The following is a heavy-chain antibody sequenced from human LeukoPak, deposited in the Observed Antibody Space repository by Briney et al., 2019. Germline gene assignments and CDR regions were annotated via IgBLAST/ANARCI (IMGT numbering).Heavy chain of an antibody. D-gene: IGHD2-8*02. CDR1: RGTFSSYA. V-gene: IGHV1-69*13. Sequence: ASVTVSCKASRGTFSSYAISWVRQAPGQGLEWMGGIIPIFGTANYAQKFQGRVTITADESTSTAYMELSSLRSEDTAVYYCATQSALVYWGQGTLVTVSS. CDR3: ATQSALVY. J-gene: IGHJ4*02. CDR2: IIPIFGTA.